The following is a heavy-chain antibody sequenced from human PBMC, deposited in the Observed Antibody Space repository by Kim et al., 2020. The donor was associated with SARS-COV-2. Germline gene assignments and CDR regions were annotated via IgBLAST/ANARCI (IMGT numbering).Heavy chain of an antibody. V-gene: IGHV1-69*04. CDR2: IIPILGIA. J-gene: IGHJ4*02. D-gene: IGHD4-17*01. Sequence: SVKVSCKASGGTFSSYAISWVRQAPGQGLEWMGRIIPILGIANYAQKFQGRVTITADKSTSTAYMELSSLRSEDTAVYYCARDAVTTEWGEDYWGQGTLVNVSS. CDR1: GGTFSSYA. CDR3: ARDAVTTEWGEDY.